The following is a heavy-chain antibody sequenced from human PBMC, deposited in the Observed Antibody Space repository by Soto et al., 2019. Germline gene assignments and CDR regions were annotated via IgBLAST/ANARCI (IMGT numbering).Heavy chain of an antibody. D-gene: IGHD2-2*01. J-gene: IGHJ4*02. CDR3: ARARDIVVDRYYFDC. Sequence: PSETLSLTCTVSGGSISSGDYYWSWIRQPPGKGLEWIGYIYYSGSTYYNPSLKSRVTISVDTSKNQFSLKLSSVTAADTAVYYCARARDIVVDRYYFDCWGQGTLVTVSS. V-gene: IGHV4-30-4*01. CDR2: IYYSGST. CDR1: GGSISSGDYY.